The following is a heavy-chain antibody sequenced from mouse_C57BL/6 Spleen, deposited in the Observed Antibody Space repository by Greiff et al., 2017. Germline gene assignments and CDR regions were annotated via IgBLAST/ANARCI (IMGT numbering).Heavy chain of an antibody. CDR1: GFTFSSYA. CDR3: ARGDYYGSSLDY. CDR2: ISDGGSYT. J-gene: IGHJ2*01. V-gene: IGHV5-4*01. D-gene: IGHD1-1*01. Sequence: EVQLVESGGGLVKPGGSLKLSCAASGFTFSSYAMSWVRQTPEKRLEWVATISDGGSYTYYPDNVKGRFTISRDNAKNNLYLQMSHLKSEDTAMYYCARGDYYGSSLDYWGQGTTLTVSS.